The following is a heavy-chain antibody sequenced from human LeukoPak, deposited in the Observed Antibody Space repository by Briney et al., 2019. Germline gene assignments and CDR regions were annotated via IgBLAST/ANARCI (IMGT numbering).Heavy chain of an antibody. V-gene: IGHV4-34*01. J-gene: IGHJ5*02. Sequence: SETLSLTCAVYGGSFSGYFWSWIRQPPGKGLEWIGEINHSGSTNYNPSLKSRVTISVDTSKNQFSLKLSSVTAADTAVYYCARGRIGRYSSSSSWFDPWGQGTLVTVSS. CDR1: GGSFSGYF. D-gene: IGHD6-6*01. CDR3: ARGRIGRYSSSSSWFDP. CDR2: INHSGST.